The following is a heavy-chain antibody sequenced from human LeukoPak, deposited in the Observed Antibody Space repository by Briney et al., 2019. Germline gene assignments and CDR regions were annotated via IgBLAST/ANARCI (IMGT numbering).Heavy chain of an antibody. V-gene: IGHV3-48*01. CDR3: VRTYDENPLGWFDP. Sequence: GGSLRLSCAASGFSFSSYSVNWVRQAPGKRLEWGSYISSSSSTIYYADSVRGRFIISRDNSKNTLYLQMSSLRPDDTAVYYCVRTYDENPLGWFDPWGQGTLVTVSS. CDR2: ISSSSSTI. D-gene: IGHD5-12*01. J-gene: IGHJ5*02. CDR1: GFSFSSYS.